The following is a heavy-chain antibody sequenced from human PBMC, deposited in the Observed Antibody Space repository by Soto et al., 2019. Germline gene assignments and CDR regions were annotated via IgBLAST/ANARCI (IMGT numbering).Heavy chain of an antibody. Sequence: PSETLSLTCTVSGGSISSGGYYWSWIRQHPGKGLEWIGYIYYGGSTYYNPSLKSRVTISVDTSKNQFSLKLSSVTAADTAVYYYARGERGYCSSKSCYRVTRFDYWGQGTLVTVPS. CDR2: IYYGGST. J-gene: IGHJ4*02. V-gene: IGHV4-31*03. CDR3: ARGERGYCSSKSCYRVTRFDY. CDR1: GGSISSGGYY. D-gene: IGHD2-2*02.